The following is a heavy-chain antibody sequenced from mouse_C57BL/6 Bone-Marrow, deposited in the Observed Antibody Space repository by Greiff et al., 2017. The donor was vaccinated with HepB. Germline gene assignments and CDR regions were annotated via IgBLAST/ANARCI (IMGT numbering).Heavy chain of an antibody. D-gene: IGHD2-13*01. V-gene: IGHV1-82*01. CDR2: IYPGDGDT. Sequence: VQGVESGPELVKPGASVKISCKASGYAFSSSWMNWVKQRPGKGLEWIGRIYPGDGDTNYNGKFKGKATLTADKSSSTAYMQLSSLTSEDSAVYFCARWGEGWYFDVWGTGTTVTVSS. CDR3: ARWGEGWYFDV. J-gene: IGHJ1*03. CDR1: GYAFSSSW.